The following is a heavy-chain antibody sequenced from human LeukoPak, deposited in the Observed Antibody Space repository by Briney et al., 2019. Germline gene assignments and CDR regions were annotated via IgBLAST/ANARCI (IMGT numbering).Heavy chain of an antibody. Sequence: PGGSLRLSCAASGFTFSSYGMHWVRQAPGKGLEWVAFIRYDGSNKYYADSVKGRFTISRDNAKNSLYLQMNSLRAEDTAVYYCARSLRGAYYFYMDVWGKGTTVTVSS. CDR3: ARSLRGAYYFYMDV. CDR1: GFTFSSYG. D-gene: IGHD3-10*01. CDR2: IRYDGSNK. V-gene: IGHV3-30*02. J-gene: IGHJ6*03.